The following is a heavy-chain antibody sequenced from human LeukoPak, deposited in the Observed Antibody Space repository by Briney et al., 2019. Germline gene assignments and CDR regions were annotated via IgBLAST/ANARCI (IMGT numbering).Heavy chain of an antibody. D-gene: IGHD6-13*01. Sequence: GGSLRLSCAASGFTFSSYAMSWVRQAPGKGLEWVSAISGSGGSTYYADSVKGRFTISRDNAKNSLYLQMNSLRAEDTALYYCAKDIEAAAGDEATGFDYWGQGTLVTVSS. CDR2: ISGSGGST. V-gene: IGHV3-23*01. CDR3: AKDIEAAAGDEATGFDY. CDR1: GFTFSSYA. J-gene: IGHJ4*02.